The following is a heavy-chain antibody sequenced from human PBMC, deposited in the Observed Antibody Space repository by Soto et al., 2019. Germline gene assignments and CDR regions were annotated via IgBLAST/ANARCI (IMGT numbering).Heavy chain of an antibody. V-gene: IGHV3-15*01. Sequence: GALRLSCAASELSLINAWMVWVRHARGTGLEGVGRVKSKRAGGARDYAAHVKGRFTASRDDSKATLFLKMDSLKTEDTAFYECTTDFGHGHKFFDNWGQGTPGTVSS. CDR2: VKSKRAGGAR. CDR1: ELSLINAW. D-gene: IGHD3-10*01. J-gene: IGHJ4*02. CDR3: TTDFGHGHKFFDN.